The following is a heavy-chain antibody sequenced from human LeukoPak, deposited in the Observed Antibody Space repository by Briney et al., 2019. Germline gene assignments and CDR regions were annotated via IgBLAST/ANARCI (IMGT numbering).Heavy chain of an antibody. CDR1: GFTFSSYG. CDR2: ISYDGSNK. D-gene: IGHD3-10*01. Sequence: GRSLRLSCAASGFTFSSYGMHWVRQAPGKGLEWVAVISYDGSNKYYADSVKGRFTISRDNSKNTLYLQMNSLRAEDTAVYYCAKDHAHYYGSGSDFDYWGQGTLVTVSS. V-gene: IGHV3-30*18. CDR3: AKDHAHYYGSGSDFDY. J-gene: IGHJ4*02.